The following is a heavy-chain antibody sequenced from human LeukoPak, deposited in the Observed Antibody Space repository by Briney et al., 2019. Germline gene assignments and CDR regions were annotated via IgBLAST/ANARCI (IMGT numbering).Heavy chain of an antibody. CDR3: AKDRCSNGIGCYYYYMDV. Sequence: PGGSLRLSCAASGFTFSSYGMHWVRQAPGKWLEWVAYIQYDGSNEQYAHSVKGRFRISRDSSKNILYLQMNSLRAGDTAVYYCAKDRCSNGIGCYYYYMDVWGKGTTVTISS. D-gene: IGHD2-8*01. CDR2: IQYDGSNE. J-gene: IGHJ6*03. CDR1: GFTFSSYG. V-gene: IGHV3-30*02.